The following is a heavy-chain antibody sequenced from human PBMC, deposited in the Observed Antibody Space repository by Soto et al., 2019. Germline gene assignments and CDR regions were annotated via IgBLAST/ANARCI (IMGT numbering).Heavy chain of an antibody. J-gene: IGHJ6*03. D-gene: IGHD2-8*01. CDR1: GYTFTSYD. CDR3: ARGYCTNGVCYSVNYYYYYYYMDV. CDR2: MNPNSGNT. V-gene: IGHV1-8*01. Sequence: ASVKVSCKASGYTFTSYDINWVRQATGQGLEWMGWMNPNSGNTGYAQKFQGRVTMTRNTSISTAYMELSSLRSEDTAVYYCARGYCTNGVCYSVNYYYYYYYMDVWGKGTTVTVSS.